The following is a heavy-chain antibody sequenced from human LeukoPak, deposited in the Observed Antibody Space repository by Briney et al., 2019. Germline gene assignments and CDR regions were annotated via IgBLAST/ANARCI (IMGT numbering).Heavy chain of an antibody. J-gene: IGHJ4*02. CDR3: AISRYSSSWYDY. CDR2: IYHSGST. CDR1: GGSISSGGYY. Sequence: PSQTLSLSCTVSGGSISSGGYYWSWIRQPPGKGLEWIGYIYHSGSTYYNPSLKSRVTISVDRSKNQFSLKLSSVTAADTAVYYCAISRYSSSWYDYWGQGTLVTVSS. D-gene: IGHD6-13*01. V-gene: IGHV4-30-2*01.